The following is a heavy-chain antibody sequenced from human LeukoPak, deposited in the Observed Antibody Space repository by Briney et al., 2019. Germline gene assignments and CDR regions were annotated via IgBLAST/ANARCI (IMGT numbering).Heavy chain of an antibody. J-gene: IGHJ4*02. Sequence: PSETLSLTCAVYGGSFSGYYWSWIRQPPGKGLEWIGEINHSGSTNYNPSLKSRVTISVDTSKNQFSLKLSSVTAADTAVYYCARGRSGTYRSPFDYWGQGTLVTVSS. CDR1: GGSFSGYY. CDR3: ARGRSGTYRSPFDY. V-gene: IGHV4-34*01. CDR2: INHSGST. D-gene: IGHD1-26*01.